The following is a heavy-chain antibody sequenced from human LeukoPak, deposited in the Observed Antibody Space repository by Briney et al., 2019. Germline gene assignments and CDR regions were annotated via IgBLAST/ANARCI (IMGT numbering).Heavy chain of an antibody. Sequence: TGGSLRLSCAVPGLTFSSCWMSWVRQAPGKGLEWVANINKDGSEKYYVDSMGGRFIISRDNAKNSLYLQMNSLRAEDTAVYYCAKVPRNSGLGYWGQGARVTVSS. CDR2: INKDGSEK. V-gene: IGHV3-7*01. CDR3: AKVPRNSGLGY. J-gene: IGHJ4*02. D-gene: IGHD6-19*01. CDR1: GLTFSSCW.